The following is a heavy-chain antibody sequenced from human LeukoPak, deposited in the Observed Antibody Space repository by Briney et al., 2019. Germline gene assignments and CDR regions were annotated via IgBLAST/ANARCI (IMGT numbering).Heavy chain of an antibody. CDR2: IKQDGSEE. CDR1: GFTFSSYW. J-gene: IGHJ2*01. Sequence: GGSLRLSCAASGFTFSSYWMGWVRQAPGKGLEWVANIKQDGSEEYYVDSVKGRFTISRDNAKNSLYLQMNSLRAEDTAVYFCTRDQHGDYALQYWYFDLWGRGTLVTVSS. D-gene: IGHD4-17*01. CDR3: TRDQHGDYALQYWYFDL. V-gene: IGHV3-7*01.